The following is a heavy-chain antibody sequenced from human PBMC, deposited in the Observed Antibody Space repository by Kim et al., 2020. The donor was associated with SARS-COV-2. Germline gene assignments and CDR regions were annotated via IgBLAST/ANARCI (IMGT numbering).Heavy chain of an antibody. Sequence: SETLSLTCTVSGGSISSGGYYWSWIRQHPGKGLEWIGYIYYSGSTYYNPSLKSRVTISVDTSKNQFSLKLSSVTAADTAVYYCAREDRKGAFDIWGQGTMVTVSS. D-gene: IGHD3-16*02. J-gene: IGHJ3*02. CDR1: GGSISSGGYY. CDR3: AREDRKGAFDI. V-gene: IGHV4-31*03. CDR2: IYYSGST.